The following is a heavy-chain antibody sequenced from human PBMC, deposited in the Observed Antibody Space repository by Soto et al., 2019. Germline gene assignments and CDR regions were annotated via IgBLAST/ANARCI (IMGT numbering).Heavy chain of an antibody. Sequence: EVQLLESGGDLIQPGGSLRLSCAASGFTFNIYAMAWVRQAPGKGLEWVSAISRYGDFTYYADSVEGRFTISGDNSKNTLYLQMNSRRAEDTALYYCAKDRYLDHDSRGYLFDNGGQGTLVTVSS. J-gene: IGHJ4*02. CDR2: ISRYGDFT. CDR1: GFTFNIYA. D-gene: IGHD3-22*01. V-gene: IGHV3-23*01. CDR3: AKDRYLDHDSRGYLFDN.